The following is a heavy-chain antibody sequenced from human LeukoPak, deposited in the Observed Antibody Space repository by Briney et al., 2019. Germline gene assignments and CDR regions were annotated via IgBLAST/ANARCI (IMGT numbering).Heavy chain of an antibody. V-gene: IGHV1-46*01. Sequence: GASVKVSCKASGYTFTSYYMHWVRQAPGQGLEWMGIINPSGGSTSYAQKFQGRVTMTRDTSTSTVYMELSSLRSEDTAVYYCARTYYYGSGSYSEYYFDYWGRGTLVTVSS. J-gene: IGHJ4*02. CDR2: INPSGGST. D-gene: IGHD3-10*01. CDR3: ARTYYYGSGSYSEYYFDY. CDR1: GYTFTSYY.